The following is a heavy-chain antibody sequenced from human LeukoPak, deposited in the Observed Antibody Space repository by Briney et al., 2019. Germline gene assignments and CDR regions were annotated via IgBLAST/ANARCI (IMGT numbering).Heavy chain of an antibody. D-gene: IGHD3-16*02. V-gene: IGHV1-18*01. J-gene: IGHJ3*02. CDR3: ASSIMITFGGVIVRDGDAFDI. CDR1: GYTFTSYG. Sequence: ASVKVSCKASGYTFTSYGISWVRQAPGQGLEWMGWISAYNGNTNYAQRLQGRVTMTTDTSTSTAYMELRSLRSDDTAVYYCASSIMITFGGVIVRDGDAFDIWGQGTMVTVSS. CDR2: ISAYNGNT.